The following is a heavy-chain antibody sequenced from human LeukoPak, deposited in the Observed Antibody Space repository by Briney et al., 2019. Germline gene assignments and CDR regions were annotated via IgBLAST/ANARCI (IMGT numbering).Heavy chain of an antibody. Sequence: HAGRSLRLSCAASGFTFDDYAMHWVRHAPGKGLEWVSGISWNSGSIGYADSVKGRFTISRDNAKNSLYLQMNSLRAEDTALYYCAKAQNKGAYSYAHDAFDIWGQGTMVTVSS. CDR1: GFTFDDYA. CDR2: ISWNSGSI. D-gene: IGHD5-18*01. J-gene: IGHJ3*02. CDR3: AKAQNKGAYSYAHDAFDI. V-gene: IGHV3-9*01.